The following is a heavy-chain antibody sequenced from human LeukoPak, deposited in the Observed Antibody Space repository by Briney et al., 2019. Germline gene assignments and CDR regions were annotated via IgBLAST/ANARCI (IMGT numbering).Heavy chain of an antibody. CDR3: ARADSNIAARRIGFDY. Sequence: GGSLRLSCAASGFTFSGYSGYTMNWVRQAPGKGLEWVSSISGSSSYIYYADSVKGRFTISRDNAKNSLYLQMNSLRAGDTALYYCARADSNIAARRIGFDYWGQGTLVTVSS. J-gene: IGHJ4*02. CDR2: ISGSSSYI. V-gene: IGHV3-21*01. CDR1: GFTFSGYSGYT. D-gene: IGHD6-6*01.